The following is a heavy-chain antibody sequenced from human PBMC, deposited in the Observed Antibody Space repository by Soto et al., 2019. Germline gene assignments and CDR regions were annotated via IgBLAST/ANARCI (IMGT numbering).Heavy chain of an antibody. J-gene: IGHJ4*02. CDR2: IYYSGST. CDR3: ESARDGDYEMNFDY. CDR1: GGSISSYY. D-gene: IGHD4-17*01. Sequence: SETLSLTCTVSGGSISSYYWSWIRQPPGKGLEWIGYIYYSGSTNYNPSLKSRVTISVDTSKNQFSLKLSSVTAADTAVYYCESARDGDYEMNFDYWGQGTLVTVSS. V-gene: IGHV4-59*08.